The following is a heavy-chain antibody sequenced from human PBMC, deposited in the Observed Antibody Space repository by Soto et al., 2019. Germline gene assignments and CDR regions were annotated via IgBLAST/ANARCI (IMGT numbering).Heavy chain of an antibody. J-gene: IGHJ6*02. V-gene: IGHV3-21*01. CDR1: GFTFSSYS. D-gene: IGHD1-1*01. CDR2: LSSSSSYI. Sequence: VQLVAYGGGLVKPGGSLRLSCAASGFTFSSYSMNWVRQAPWKGLESVSSLSSSSSYIYYADSVKGRFTISSETAKNALYLQRSRLRDEDTAVYYGARDGWVERPYGMDFWGQGTPVTVSS. CDR3: ARDGWVERPYGMDF.